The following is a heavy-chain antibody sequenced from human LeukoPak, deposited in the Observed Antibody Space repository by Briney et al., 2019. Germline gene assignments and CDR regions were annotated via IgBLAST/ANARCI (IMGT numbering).Heavy chain of an antibody. CDR1: GYTFTGYY. D-gene: IGHD3-10*01. J-gene: IGHJ4*02. V-gene: IGHV1-2*02. CDR3: ARAVDYYGSGSYRY. CDR2: INPNSGGT. Sequence: EASVKVSCKASGYTFTGYYMHWVRQAPGQGLEWMGWINPNSGGTNYAQKFQGRVTMTRDTSISTAYMELSRLRSDDTAVYYCARAVDYYGSGSYRYWGQGTLVTVSS.